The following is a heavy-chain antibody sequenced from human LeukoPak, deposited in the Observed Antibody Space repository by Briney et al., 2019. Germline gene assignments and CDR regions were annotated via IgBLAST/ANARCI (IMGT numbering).Heavy chain of an antibody. J-gene: IGHJ2*01. Sequence: GTSVKVSCKASGFTFTSSAVQWVRQARGQRLEGIGWIFVARGNPNYAQKFQERVTITRDMSTSTAYMELSSLRSEDTAVYYCAADNSGRGYSYGYFLRAWYFDLWGRGTLVTVSS. D-gene: IGHD5-18*01. V-gene: IGHV1-58*01. CDR2: IFVARGNP. CDR3: AADNSGRGYSYGYFLRAWYFDL. CDR1: GFTFTSSA.